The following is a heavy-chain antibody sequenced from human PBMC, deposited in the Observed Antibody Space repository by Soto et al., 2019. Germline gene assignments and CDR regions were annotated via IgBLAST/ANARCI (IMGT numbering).Heavy chain of an antibody. J-gene: IGHJ6*03. CDR2: ISAYNGNT. CDR1: GYTFTSYG. Sequence: ASVKVSCKASGYTFTSYGISWVRQAPGQGLEWMGWISAYNGNTNYAQKLQGRVTMTTDTSTSTAYMELRSLRSDDTAVYYCARVGQQLADYYYYYMDVWGKGTTVTVSS. V-gene: IGHV1-18*01. D-gene: IGHD6-13*01. CDR3: ARVGQQLADYYYYYMDV.